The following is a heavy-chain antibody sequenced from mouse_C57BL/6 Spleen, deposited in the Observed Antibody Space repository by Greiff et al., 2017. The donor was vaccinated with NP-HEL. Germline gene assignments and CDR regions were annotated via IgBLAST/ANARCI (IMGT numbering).Heavy chain of an antibody. V-gene: IGHV1-69*01. CDR2: IDPSDSYT. CDR3: ARRKSHHYYGSYYYAMDY. CDR1: GYTFTSYW. J-gene: IGHJ4*01. Sequence: QVQLQQPGAELVMPGASVKLSCKASGYTFTSYWMHRVKQRPGQGLEWIGEIDPSDSYTNYNQKFKGKSTLTVDKSSSTAYMQLSSLTSEDSAVYYCARRKSHHYYGSYYYAMDYWGQGTSVTVSS. D-gene: IGHD1-1*01.